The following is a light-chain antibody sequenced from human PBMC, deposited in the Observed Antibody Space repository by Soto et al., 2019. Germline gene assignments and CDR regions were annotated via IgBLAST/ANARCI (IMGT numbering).Light chain of an antibody. Sequence: QSVLTQPRSVSGCPGQSVTISCTGTSSDVGGYNYVSWYQQHPGKAPKLMIYDVSKRPSGVPDRFSGSKSGNTASLTISGLQAEDEADYYCCSYAGSYLVVFGGGTKLTVL. CDR1: SSDVGGYNY. J-gene: IGLJ2*01. CDR3: CSYAGSYLVV. V-gene: IGLV2-11*01. CDR2: DVS.